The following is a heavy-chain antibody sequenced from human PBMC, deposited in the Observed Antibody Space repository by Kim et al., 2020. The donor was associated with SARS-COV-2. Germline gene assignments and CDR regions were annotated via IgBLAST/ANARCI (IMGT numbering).Heavy chain of an antibody. J-gene: IGHJ4*02. D-gene: IGHD5-12*01. CDR1: GDSVSSDSAA. Sequence: SQTLSLTCVISGDSVSSDSAAWHWIRQSPSRGLEWLGRTYYRSKWYYDYADSVKSRITINPDTAKHQFSLQLKSVTPEDTAMYYCARDHQYSIDYWGQGTLVTVSS. CDR3: ARDHQYSIDY. V-gene: IGHV6-1*01. CDR2: TYYRSKWYY.